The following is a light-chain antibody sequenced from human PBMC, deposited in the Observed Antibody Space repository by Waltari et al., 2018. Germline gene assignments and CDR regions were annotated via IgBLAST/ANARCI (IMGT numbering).Light chain of an antibody. V-gene: IGKV1-12*01. CDR1: QGISSW. CDR2: ADS. J-gene: IGKJ2*01. CDR3: QQANSFPLT. Sequence: DIQMTQSPSSVSASVGDRVTITCRGSQGISSWLALYQQKPGKEPKLLIYADSSLRSGVPSRFRGSGSGTDFTLPINSLQPEDFATYYCQQANSFPLTFGQGTKLEIK.